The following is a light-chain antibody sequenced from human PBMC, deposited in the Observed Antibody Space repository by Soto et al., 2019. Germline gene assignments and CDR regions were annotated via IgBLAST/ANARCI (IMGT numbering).Light chain of an antibody. V-gene: IGKV3-20*01. Sequence: EIVLTQSPGTLSLSPGERATLSCRASQSVYNTYLAWYQQKPGQAPRLLIYRASSRATGIPDRFSGSGSGTDFTLTISRLEPEDFAVYYCQYYGRSPPYTFGQGTKLEIK. J-gene: IGKJ2*01. CDR3: QYYGRSPPYT. CDR2: RAS. CDR1: QSVYNTY.